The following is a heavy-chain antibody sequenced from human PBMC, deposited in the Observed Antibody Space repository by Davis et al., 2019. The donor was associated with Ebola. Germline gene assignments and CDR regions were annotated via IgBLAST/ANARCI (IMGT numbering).Heavy chain of an antibody. CDR1: GGSISSYY. CDR3: AKISGYDSVFYFDL. CDR2: MNYSGST. Sequence: SETLSLTCTVSGGSISSYYWSWIRQPPGKGLEWIADMNYSGSTNYTPSLKSRVTISLGTSKNQFSLKLSSVTAADTAMYYCAKISGYDSVFYFDLWGQGTLVTVSS. J-gene: IGHJ4*02. D-gene: IGHD5-12*01. V-gene: IGHV4-59*08.